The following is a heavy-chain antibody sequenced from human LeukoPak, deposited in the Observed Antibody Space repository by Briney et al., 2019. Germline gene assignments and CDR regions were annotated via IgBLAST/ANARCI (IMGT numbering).Heavy chain of an antibody. D-gene: IGHD6-13*01. CDR3: ARDKGSSSWYGYYYYYMDV. V-gene: IGHV3-21*01. Sequence: LGGSLRLSCAASGFTFSSYSMNWVRQAPGKGLEWVSSISSSSSYIYYADSVKGRFTISRDNAKNSLYLQKNSLRAEDTAVYYCARDKGSSSWYGYYYYYMDVWGKGTTVTVSS. J-gene: IGHJ6*03. CDR1: GFTFSSYS. CDR2: ISSSSSYI.